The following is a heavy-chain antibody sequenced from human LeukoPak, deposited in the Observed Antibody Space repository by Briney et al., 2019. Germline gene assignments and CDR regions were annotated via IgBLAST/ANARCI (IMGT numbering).Heavy chain of an antibody. CDR3: ARDGNPPYYYVYMDV. CDR1: GGSISSYY. D-gene: IGHD4-23*01. Sequence: SETLSLTCTVSGGSISSYYWSWIRQPPGKGLEWIGYIYYSGSTNYNPSLKSRVTISVDTSKNQFSLKLSSVTAADTAVYFCARDGNPPYYYVYMDVWAKGPRSPSP. V-gene: IGHV4-59*01. J-gene: IGHJ6*03. CDR2: IYYSGST.